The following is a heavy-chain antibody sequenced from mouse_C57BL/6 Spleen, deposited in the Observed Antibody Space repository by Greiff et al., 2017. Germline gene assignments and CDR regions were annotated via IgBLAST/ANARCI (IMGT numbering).Heavy chain of an antibody. V-gene: IGHV8-8*01. Sequence: QVTLKVSGPGILQPSQTLSLTCSFSGFSLSTFGMGVGWIRQPSGQGLEWLAHTWWDDDKYYNPALKSRLPISKETSKNQVCLTIADVDTADTATYYCARIERDYYAMDYWGQGTSVTVSS. CDR3: ARIERDYYAMDY. CDR2: TWWDDDK. CDR1: GFSLSTFGMG. J-gene: IGHJ4*01.